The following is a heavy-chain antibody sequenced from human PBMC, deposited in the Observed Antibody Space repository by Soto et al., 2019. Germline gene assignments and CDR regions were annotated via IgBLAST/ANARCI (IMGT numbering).Heavy chain of an antibody. D-gene: IGHD2-15*01. CDR2: ISAYNGNT. V-gene: IGHV1-18*01. CDR3: ARKPSSYCSGGSCSRYAFDI. J-gene: IGHJ3*02. CDR1: GFTFTRKC. Sequence: APVEGSCKASGFTFTRKCICWVRQAPGKRAEWMGWISAYNGNTNYAQKLQGRVTMTTDTSTSTAYMELRSLRSDDTAVYYCARKPSSYCSGGSCSRYAFDIWGQGTMVTVSS.